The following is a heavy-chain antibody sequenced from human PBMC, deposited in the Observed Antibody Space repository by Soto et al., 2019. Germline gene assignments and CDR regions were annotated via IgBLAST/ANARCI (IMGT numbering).Heavy chain of an antibody. Sequence: VASVKVSCKASGGTFSSYAISWVRQAPGQGLEWMGGIIPIFGTANYAQKFQGRVTITADESTSTAYMELSSLRSEDTAVYYCARGEYSSSSGAPLYYYYGMDVWGQGTTVPVSS. CDR3: ARGEYSSSSGAPLYYYYGMDV. CDR2: IIPIFGTA. D-gene: IGHD6-6*01. J-gene: IGHJ6*02. V-gene: IGHV1-69*13. CDR1: GGTFSSYA.